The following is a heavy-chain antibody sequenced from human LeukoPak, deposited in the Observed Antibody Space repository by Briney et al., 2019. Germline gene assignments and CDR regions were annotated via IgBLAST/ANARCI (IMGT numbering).Heavy chain of an antibody. CDR3: AKDSEEFPLGAFDI. J-gene: IGHJ3*02. CDR1: GFNIDDYY. V-gene: IGHV3-11*01. CDR2: ISLSGGTI. Sequence: GGSLRLSCAASGFNIDDYYMSWIRQAPGKGLEWVSHISLSGGTIHYADSVKGRFTVSRDNAKNSLYLQMNSLRAEDTALYYCAKDSEEFPLGAFDIWGQGTMVTVSS. D-gene: IGHD3-16*01.